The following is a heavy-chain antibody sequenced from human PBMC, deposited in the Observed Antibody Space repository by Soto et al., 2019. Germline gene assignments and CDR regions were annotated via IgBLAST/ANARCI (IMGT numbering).Heavy chain of an antibody. CDR3: ARGLRGDSYGGLDA. J-gene: IGHJ6*02. CDR2: INPNGGGA. Sequence: VQLVESGAEVKQPGASVKVSCEASGYTFTSYYIHWVRQAPGQGLEWMGWINPNGGGANYAQRFQDWVTLTRDTSINTAYLDLRRLKSDDTALYYCARGLRGDSYGGLDAWGQGTTVTVTS. D-gene: IGHD2-21*01. CDR1: GYTFTSYY. V-gene: IGHV1-2*04.